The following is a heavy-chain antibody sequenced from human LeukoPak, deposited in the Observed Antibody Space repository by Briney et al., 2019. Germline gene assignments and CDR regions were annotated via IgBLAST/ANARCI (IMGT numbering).Heavy chain of an antibody. V-gene: IGHV1-8*01. CDR1: GYTFTSYD. J-gene: IGHJ5*02. CDR3: ATDLGYCSGGSCYSWFDP. CDR2: MNPNSGNT. Sequence: ASVKVSCKASGYTFTSYDINWVRQATGQGLEWMGWMNPNSGNTGYAQKFQGRVTMTRNTSISTAYMELSSLRSEDTAVYYCATDLGYCSGGSCYSWFDPWGQGTLVTVSS. D-gene: IGHD2-15*01.